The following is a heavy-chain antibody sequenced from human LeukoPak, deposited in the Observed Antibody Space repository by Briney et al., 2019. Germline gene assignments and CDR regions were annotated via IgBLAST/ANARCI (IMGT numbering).Heavy chain of an antibody. Sequence: GGSLRLSCAASGLNFNNYGMHWVRQAPGKGREWVAFIRYDGSNKYYADSVKGRFTISRDNSKNTLYLQMNSLRAEDTAVYYCVKTYYDFWSGYSVHDYWGQGTLVTVSS. J-gene: IGHJ4*02. D-gene: IGHD3-3*01. V-gene: IGHV3-30*02. CDR1: GLNFNNYG. CDR2: IRYDGSNK. CDR3: VKTYYDFWSGYSVHDY.